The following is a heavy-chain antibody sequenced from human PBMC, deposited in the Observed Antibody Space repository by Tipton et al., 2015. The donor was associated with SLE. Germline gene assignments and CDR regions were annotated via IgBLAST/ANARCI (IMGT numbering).Heavy chain of an antibody. CDR3: ARDVGGIVVVPAAMDYYYYMDV. V-gene: IGHV3-30*04. D-gene: IGHD2-2*01. CDR1: GFTFSSYA. J-gene: IGHJ6*03. Sequence: SLRLSCAASGFTFSSYAMHWVRQAPGKGLEWVAVISYDGSNKYYADSVKGRFTISRDNSKNTLYLQMNSLRAEDTAVYYCARDVGGIVVVPAAMDYYYYMDVWGKVTTVTVSS. CDR2: ISYDGSNK.